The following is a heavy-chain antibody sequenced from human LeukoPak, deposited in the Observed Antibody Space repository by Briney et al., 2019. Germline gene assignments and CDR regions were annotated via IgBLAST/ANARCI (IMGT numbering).Heavy chain of an antibody. J-gene: IGHJ4*02. Sequence: PSETLSLTCTVSGGSISSSSYYWGWIRQPPGKGLEWIGSIYYSGSTYYNPSLKSRVAISVDTSKNQFSLKLSSVTAADTAVYYCAGRCGYSYGCDYWGQGTLVTVSS. D-gene: IGHD5-18*01. CDR2: IYYSGST. CDR3: AGRCGYSYGCDY. CDR1: GGSISSSSYY. V-gene: IGHV4-39*07.